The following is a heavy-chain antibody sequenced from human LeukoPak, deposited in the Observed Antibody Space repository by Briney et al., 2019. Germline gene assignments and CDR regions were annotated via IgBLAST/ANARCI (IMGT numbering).Heavy chain of an antibody. D-gene: IGHD1-14*01. CDR2: ISSSSSTI. J-gene: IGHJ4*02. CDR1: GFTFDDYG. CDR3: ARIAGGFDY. V-gene: IGHV3-48*01. Sequence: HPGGSLRLSCAASGFTFDDYGMSWVRQAPGKGLEWVSYISSSSSTINYADSVKGRVTIPRDNAKNSLYLQMNSLRAEDTAVYYCARIAGGFDYWGQGTLVTVSS.